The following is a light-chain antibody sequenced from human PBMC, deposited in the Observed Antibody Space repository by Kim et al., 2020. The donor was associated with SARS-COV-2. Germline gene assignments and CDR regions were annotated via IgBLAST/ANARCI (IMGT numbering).Light chain of an antibody. CDR1: KLGDKY. CDR2: QDT. CDR3: QVWDSSTKGV. Sequence: PGQPASITCSGDKLGDKYVCWYQQKPGQSPAPVIFQDTKRPSGIPERFSGSKSGNTATLTISGTQPTDEAYYYCQVWDSSTKGVFGGGTKVTVL. V-gene: IGLV3-1*01. J-gene: IGLJ3*02.